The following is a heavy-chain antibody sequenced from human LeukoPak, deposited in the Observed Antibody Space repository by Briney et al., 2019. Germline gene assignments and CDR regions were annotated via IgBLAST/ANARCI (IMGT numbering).Heavy chain of an antibody. D-gene: IGHD2-15*01. CDR1: GYTFTGYY. CDR2: INPNSGGT. Sequence: ASVKVSCKASGYTFTGYYMHWVRQAPGQGLEWMGWINPNSGGTNYAQKFQGRVTMTRDTSISTAYMELSRLRSDDTAVYYCARDPGYGSGGSCHYYYMDVWGKGTTVTVSS. CDR3: ARDPGYGSGGSCHYYYMDV. V-gene: IGHV1-2*02. J-gene: IGHJ6*03.